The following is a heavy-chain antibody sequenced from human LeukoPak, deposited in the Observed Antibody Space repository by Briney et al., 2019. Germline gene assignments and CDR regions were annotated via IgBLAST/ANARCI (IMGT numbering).Heavy chain of an antibody. CDR1: GFTFSSYA. CDR3: AKDGEIAVAGNGFDP. Sequence: GGSLRLSCAASGFTFSSYAMSWVRQAPGKGLEWVSAIRGSGGSTYYADSVKGRFTISRDNSKNTLYLQMNSLRAEDTAVYYCAKDGEIAVAGNGFDPWGQGTLVTVSS. D-gene: IGHD6-19*01. V-gene: IGHV3-23*01. J-gene: IGHJ5*02. CDR2: IRGSGGST.